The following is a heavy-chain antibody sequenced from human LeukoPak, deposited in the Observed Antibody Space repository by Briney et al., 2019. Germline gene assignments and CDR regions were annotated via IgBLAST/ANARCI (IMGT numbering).Heavy chain of an antibody. D-gene: IGHD1-26*01. J-gene: IGHJ4*02. CDR2: IYYTGTT. CDR1: GGSLSSHY. V-gene: IGHV4-59*11. CDR3: ARFSSGCSTASCHLAY. Sequence: SETLSLTCTVSGGSLSSHYWSWIRQPPGKGLELIGHIYYTGTTFYNPSLNSRVTISLDTSRNQFSLRLTSVTAADTAVYYCARFSSGCSTASCHLAYWGQGNLVTVYS.